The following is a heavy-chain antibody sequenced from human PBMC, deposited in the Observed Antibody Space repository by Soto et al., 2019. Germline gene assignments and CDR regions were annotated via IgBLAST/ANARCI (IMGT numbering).Heavy chain of an antibody. CDR2: ISGSGDST. Sequence: EVQLLESGGGLVQPGGSLRLSCAASGFTFSSYAMRWVRQAPGKGLECVSAISGSGDSTYYADSVQGRFTVSRDTSKNTLYLQMSSLRAEDTAVYSCARRGSGSYYDYWGQGTVVTVSS. J-gene: IGHJ4*02. CDR3: ARRGSGSYYDY. CDR1: GFTFSSYA. V-gene: IGHV3-23*01. D-gene: IGHD1-26*01.